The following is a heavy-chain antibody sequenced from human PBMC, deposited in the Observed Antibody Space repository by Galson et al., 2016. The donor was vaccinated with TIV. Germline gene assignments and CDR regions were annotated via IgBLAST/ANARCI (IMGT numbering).Heavy chain of an antibody. CDR2: ISGGGDGT. CDR3: AKLADYFDSSGKFDY. CDR1: GFTFSSYA. Sequence: SLRLSCAVSGFTFSSYAMSWVRQAPGKGLEWVSAISGGGDGTYYADSVKGRFTISRDNSKNTLYLQMNNLRAEDTAIYYCAKLADYFDSSGKFDYWGQGTLVIVSP. J-gene: IGHJ4*02. V-gene: IGHV3-23*01. D-gene: IGHD3-22*01.